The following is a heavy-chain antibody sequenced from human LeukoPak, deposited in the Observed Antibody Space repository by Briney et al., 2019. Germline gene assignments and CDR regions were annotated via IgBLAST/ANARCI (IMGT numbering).Heavy chain of an antibody. CDR2: IYTSGST. CDR3: ARDNGHNYGSGSYYSAAFDI. D-gene: IGHD3-10*01. V-gene: IGHV4-4*07. J-gene: IGHJ3*02. CDR1: GGSISSYY. Sequence: SETLSLTCTVSGGSISSYYWSWIRQPAGKGLEWIGRIYTSGSTNHNPSLKSRVTMSVDTPKNQFSLKLRSVTVAGTAVYYCARDNGHNYGSGSYYSAAFDIWGQGTMVTVSS.